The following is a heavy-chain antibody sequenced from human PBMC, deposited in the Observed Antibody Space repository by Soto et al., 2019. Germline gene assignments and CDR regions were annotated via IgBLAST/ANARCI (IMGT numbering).Heavy chain of an antibody. CDR2: IIPILGIA. V-gene: IGHV1-69*02. D-gene: IGHD2-2*01. Sequence: SVKVSCKASGGTFSSYTISWVRQAPGQGLEWMGRIIPILGIANYAQKFQGRVTITADKSTSTAYMELSSLRSEDTAVYYCANTDCSSTSCYGGDYYYGMDVWGQGTTVTSP. CDR1: GGTFSSYT. J-gene: IGHJ6*02. CDR3: ANTDCSSTSCYGGDYYYGMDV.